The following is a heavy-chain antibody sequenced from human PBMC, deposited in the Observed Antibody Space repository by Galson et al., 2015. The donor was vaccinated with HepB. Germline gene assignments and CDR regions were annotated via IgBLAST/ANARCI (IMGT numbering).Heavy chain of an antibody. CDR2: IKSKTDGGTT. CDR3: TTDVYFSSYWSWFDP. CDR1: GFTFNNDW. Sequence: SLRLSCAATGFTFNNDWMNWVRQAPGKGLEWVGRIKSKTDGGTTEYAAPVKGRFTISREDSKNTLYLQMNSLKTDDTAVYYCTTDVYFSSYWSWFDPWGQGTLVTVSS. D-gene: IGHD2-2*01. V-gene: IGHV3-15*01. J-gene: IGHJ5*02.